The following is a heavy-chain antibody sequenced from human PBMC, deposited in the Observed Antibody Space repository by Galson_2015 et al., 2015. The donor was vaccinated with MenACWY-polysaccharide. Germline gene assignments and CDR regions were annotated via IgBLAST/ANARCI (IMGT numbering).Heavy chain of an antibody. CDR2: IFHSGTT. D-gene: IGHD1-26*01. CDR1: DYSIRSGYF. J-gene: IGHJ4*02. Sequence: ETLSLTCAVSDYSIRSGYFWGWIRQPPGKGLEWIASIFHSGTTYYNPSLKSRVTISVDTSKNQFSLKLSSVTAADTAVYYCARVEKYSGSCYTLYWGQGTLVTVSS. V-gene: IGHV4-38-2*01. CDR3: ARVEKYSGSCYTLY.